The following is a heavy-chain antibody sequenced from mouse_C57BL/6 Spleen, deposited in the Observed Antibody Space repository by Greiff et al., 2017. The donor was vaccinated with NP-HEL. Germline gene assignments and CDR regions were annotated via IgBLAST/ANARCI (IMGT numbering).Heavy chain of an antibody. J-gene: IGHJ4*01. CDR2: IDPSDSET. D-gene: IGHD1-1*01. CDR3: ARRPYYGSSYYAMDY. CDR1: GYTFTSYW. Sequence: VQLQQPGAELVRPGSSVKLSCKASGYTFTSYWMHWVKQRPIQGLEWIGNIDPSDSETHYNQKFKDKATLTVDKSSSTAYMQLSSLTSEDSAVYYCARRPYYGSSYYAMDYWGQGTSVTVSS. V-gene: IGHV1-52*01.